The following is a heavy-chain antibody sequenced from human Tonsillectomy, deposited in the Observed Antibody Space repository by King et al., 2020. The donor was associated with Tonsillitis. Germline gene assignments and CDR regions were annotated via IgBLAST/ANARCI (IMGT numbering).Heavy chain of an antibody. CDR2: IYPGDSDT. J-gene: IGHJ4*02. V-gene: IGHV5-51*03. CDR1: GYRFSTSW. CDR3: ARPPYSGNYGY. Sequence: QLVQSGAEVKKPGASLKISCKDSGYRFSTSWIGWVRQMPGKGLEWMGIIYPGDSDTRYSPSFQGQVTISADKSINTAYLQWSSLKASDTAMYYCARPPYSGNYGYWGQGTLVTVSS. D-gene: IGHD1-26*01.